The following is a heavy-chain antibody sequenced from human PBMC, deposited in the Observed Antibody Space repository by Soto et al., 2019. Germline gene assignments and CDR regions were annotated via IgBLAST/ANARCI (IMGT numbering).Heavy chain of an antibody. Sequence: GGSLRLSCAASGFTSSSYAMSWVRQAPGKGLEWVSAISGSGGSTYYADSVKGRFTISRDNSKNTLYLQMNSLRAEDTAVYYCAKHKLMTPDFEYGGQGTLVTVSS. CDR1: GFTSSSYA. V-gene: IGHV3-23*01. D-gene: IGHD2-8*01. CDR3: AKHKLMTPDFEY. J-gene: IGHJ4*02. CDR2: ISGSGGST.